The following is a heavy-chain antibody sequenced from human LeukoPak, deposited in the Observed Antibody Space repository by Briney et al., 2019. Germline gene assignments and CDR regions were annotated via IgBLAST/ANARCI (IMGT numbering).Heavy chain of an antibody. CDR3: ARDLGTGTMAV. CDR1: GFTFSSYS. V-gene: IGHV3-21*01. D-gene: IGHD1-1*01. CDR2: ISSSSSYI. Sequence: GGSLRLSCAASGFTFSSYSMNWVRQAPGKGLEWVSSISSSSSYIYYADSVKGRFTISRDNAKNSLYLQMNSLRAEDTAVYYCARDLGTGTMAVWGKGPTLTVSS. J-gene: IGHJ6*03.